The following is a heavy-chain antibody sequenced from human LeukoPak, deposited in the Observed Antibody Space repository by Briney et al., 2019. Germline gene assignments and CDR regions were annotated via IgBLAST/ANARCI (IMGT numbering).Heavy chain of an antibody. Sequence: ASVKVSCKASGYTFTGYYMHWVRQAPGQGLEWMGWINPNSGGTNYAQKFQGRVTMTRDTSISTAYMELSRLRSDDTAVYYCARSALQAAMVPGYWGQGTLVTVSS. CDR2: INPNSGGT. V-gene: IGHV1-2*02. D-gene: IGHD5-18*01. CDR1: GYTFTGYY. CDR3: ARSALQAAMVPGY. J-gene: IGHJ4*02.